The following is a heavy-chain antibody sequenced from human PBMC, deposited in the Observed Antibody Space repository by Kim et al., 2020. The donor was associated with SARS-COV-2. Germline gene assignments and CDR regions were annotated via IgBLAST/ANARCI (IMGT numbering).Heavy chain of an antibody. J-gene: IGHJ4*02. V-gene: IGHV4-30-2*04. Sequence: STYYNPSLKSRVTISVDTPNNQFSLKLSSVTAADTAVYYCARVDSSGFDYWGQGTLVTVSS. CDR2: ST. D-gene: IGHD6-19*01. CDR3: ARVDSSGFDY.